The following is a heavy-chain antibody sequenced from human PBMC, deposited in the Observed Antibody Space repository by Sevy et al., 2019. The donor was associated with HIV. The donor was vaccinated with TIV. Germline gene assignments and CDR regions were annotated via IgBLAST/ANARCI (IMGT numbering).Heavy chain of an antibody. V-gene: IGHV1-2*02. CDR2: INPNSGAT. CDR1: GYTFTGHY. D-gene: IGHD3-16*02. Sequence: ASVKVSCKASGYTFTGHYIHWVRQAPGQGLEWMGLINPNSGATKYVQKFQGRVTMTRDTSISAAYMDLSGLRSDDTAIYYCARGNMITFGRVIATFDAWGRGTQVTVSS. J-gene: IGHJ4*02. CDR3: ARGNMITFGRVIATFDA.